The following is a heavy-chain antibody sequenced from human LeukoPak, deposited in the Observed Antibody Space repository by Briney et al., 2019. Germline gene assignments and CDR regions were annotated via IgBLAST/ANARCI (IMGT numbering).Heavy chain of an antibody. CDR2: IYYTGGT. J-gene: IGHJ4*02. V-gene: IGHV4-59*11. CDR1: GGSISSHY. D-gene: IGHD2-21*02. CDR3: AGTANGGY. Sequence: PSETLSHTCTVSGGSISSHYWSWIRRPPGKGLEWIAYIYYTGGTMYNPSLKSRVTILMDTSKNQISLQMRSVTTADTAVYYCAGTANGGYWGQGILVTVSS.